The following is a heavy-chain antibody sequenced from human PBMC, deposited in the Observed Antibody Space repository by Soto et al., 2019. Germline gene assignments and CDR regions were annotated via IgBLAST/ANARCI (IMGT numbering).Heavy chain of an antibody. CDR2: FNPSGLST. Sequence: QVHLVQSGAEVKKPGASVNVSCQASGSITNHHMHWVRQAPGRGRVWMGIFNPSGLSTTDAQEVQGRVSITRDTSTSTVYMELSRLTSEDTAAYFCARVTHRGPIAVAGPLGSWGQGTLVIVSS. D-gene: IGHD6-19*01. CDR3: ARVTHRGPIAVAGPLGS. V-gene: IGHV1-46*01. J-gene: IGHJ4*02. CDR1: GSITNHH.